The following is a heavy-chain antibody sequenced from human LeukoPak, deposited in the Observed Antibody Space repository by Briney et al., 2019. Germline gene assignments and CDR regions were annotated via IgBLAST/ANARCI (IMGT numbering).Heavy chain of an antibody. CDR2: ISYGGSNK. V-gene: IGHV3-30*18. D-gene: IGHD2-2*01. Sequence: GRSLRLSCAASGFTFSSYGMHWVRQAPGKGLEWVAVISYGGSNKYYADSVKGRFTISRDNSKNTLYLQMNSLRPDDTAVYYCAKGYCIGTSCYSGLDWGQGTLVTVSS. CDR1: GFTFSSYG. J-gene: IGHJ4*02. CDR3: AKGYCIGTSCYSGLD.